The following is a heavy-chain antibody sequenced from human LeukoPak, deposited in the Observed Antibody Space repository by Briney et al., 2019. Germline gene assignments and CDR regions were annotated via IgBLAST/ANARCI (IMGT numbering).Heavy chain of an antibody. V-gene: IGHV3-23*01. CDR2: ISGST. J-gene: IGHJ4*02. Sequence: GGSLRDSRAASGFSLSSYAMSWVRQAPGKGLEWVSAISGSTYYADSVKGRFTISRDNSKNTLYLQMNSLTAEDTAVYYCAKEARSYYGWGSPHYFDYWGQGPLVRVSS. CDR1: GFSLSSYA. D-gene: IGHD3-10*01. CDR3: AKEARSYYGWGSPHYFDY.